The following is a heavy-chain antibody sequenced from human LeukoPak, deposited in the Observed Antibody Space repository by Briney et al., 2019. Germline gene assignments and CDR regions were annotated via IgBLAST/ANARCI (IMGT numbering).Heavy chain of an antibody. J-gene: IGHJ6*04. CDR1: GGSLTGYY. D-gene: IGHD2-2*01. V-gene: IGHV4-34*01. Sequence: PSKILSPTCAVHGGSLTGYYWSWIRQPPGKGLNWSGATNHSGSTNYKPPLKSRVTISVDTSKNQFSLKLSSVTAADTAVYYCARGPGGYCSSTSCYYYGMDVWGKGTTVTVSS. CDR2: TNHSGST. CDR3: ARGPGGYCSSTSCYYYGMDV.